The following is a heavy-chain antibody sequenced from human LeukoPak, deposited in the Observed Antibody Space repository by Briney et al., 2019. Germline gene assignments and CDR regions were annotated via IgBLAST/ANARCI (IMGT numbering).Heavy chain of an antibody. Sequence: SETLSLTCAVSGYSISSGYYWGWIRQPPGTGLEWIGSIYHSGSTYYNPSLKSRVTISVDTSKNQFTLKLSSVTAADTAVYYCAREWNGNYFDYWGQGTLVTVSS. CDR2: IYHSGST. V-gene: IGHV4-38-2*02. D-gene: IGHD1-1*01. J-gene: IGHJ4*02. CDR1: GYSISSGYY. CDR3: AREWNGNYFDY.